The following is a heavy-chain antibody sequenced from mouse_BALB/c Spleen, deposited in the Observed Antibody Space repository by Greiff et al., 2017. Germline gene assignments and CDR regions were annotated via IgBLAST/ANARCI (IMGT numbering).Heavy chain of an antibody. V-gene: IGHV3-2*02. CDR2: ISYSGST. CDR1: GYSITSDYA. Sequence: EVQLVESGPGLVKPSQSLSLTCTVTGYSITSDYAWNWIRQFPGNKLEWMGYISYSGSTSYNPSLKSRISITRDTSKNQFFLQLNSVTTEDTATYYCARADYFFAYWGQGTLVTVSA. J-gene: IGHJ3*01. CDR3: ARADYFFAY. D-gene: IGHD1-1*01.